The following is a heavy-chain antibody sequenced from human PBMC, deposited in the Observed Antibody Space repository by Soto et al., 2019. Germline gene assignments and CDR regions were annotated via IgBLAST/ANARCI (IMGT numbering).Heavy chain of an antibody. D-gene: IGHD3-22*01. CDR2: INHSGST. CDR1: GGSFSGYY. Sequence: SETLSLTCAVYGGSFSGYYWSWIRQPPGKGLEWIGEINHSGSTNYNPSLKSRVTISVDTSKNQFSLKLSSVTAADTAVYYCARGDKRSYYYDSSRDYWGQGTRVTVSS. CDR3: ARGDKRSYYYDSSRDY. V-gene: IGHV4-34*01. J-gene: IGHJ4*02.